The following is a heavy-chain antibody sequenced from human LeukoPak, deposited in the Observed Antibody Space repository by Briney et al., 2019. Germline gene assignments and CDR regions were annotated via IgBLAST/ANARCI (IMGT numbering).Heavy chain of an antibody. J-gene: IGHJ3*02. CDR3: ARDRAYGDYRDAFDI. CDR2: ISYDGSNK. CDR1: GFTFSSYA. V-gene: IGHV3-30*04. D-gene: IGHD4-17*01. Sequence: GGSLRLSCAASGFTFSSYAMHGVRQAPGKGLEWVAVISYDGSNKYYADSVKGRFTISRDNSKNTLYLQMNSLRAEDTAVYYCARDRAYGDYRDAFDIWGQGTMVTVSS.